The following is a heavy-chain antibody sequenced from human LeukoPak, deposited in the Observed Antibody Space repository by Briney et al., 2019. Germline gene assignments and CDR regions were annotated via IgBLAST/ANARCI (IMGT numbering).Heavy chain of an antibody. CDR3: AREIAVAGSFDY. CDR1: GFTFSSYS. V-gene: IGHV3-21*01. CDR2: ISSSSSYI. J-gene: IGHJ4*02. D-gene: IGHD6-19*01. Sequence: GGSLRLSCAASGFTFSSYSMNWVRQAPGKGLEWVSSISSSSSYIYYADSVKGRFTISRDNAKNSLYLQMNSLRAEDTAVYYCAREIAVAGSFDYWGQGTLVTVSS.